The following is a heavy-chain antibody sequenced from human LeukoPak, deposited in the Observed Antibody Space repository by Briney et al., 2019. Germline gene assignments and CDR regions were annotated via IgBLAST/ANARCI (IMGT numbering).Heavy chain of an antibody. V-gene: IGHV4-34*01. CDR2: INHSGST. CDR1: GGSFRGYY. D-gene: IGHD4-23*01. J-gene: IGHJ4*02. CDR3: ARVGYGGNPGDCFDY. Sequence: SETLSLTCGVYGGSFRGYYWSWIRQPPGKGLEWIGEINHSGSTNYNPSLKSRVTISVDTSKNQFSLKLSSVTAADTAVYYCARVGYGGNPGDCFDYWGQGTLVTVSS.